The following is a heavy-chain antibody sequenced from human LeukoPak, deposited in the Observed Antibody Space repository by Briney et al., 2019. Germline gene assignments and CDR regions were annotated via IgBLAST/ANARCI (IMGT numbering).Heavy chain of an antibody. D-gene: IGHD6-13*01. Sequence: GGSLRLSCAASGFTFSSYAMTWVRQAPGKGLEWVSAISGSSSTTYYADSVKGRFTISRDNSKNTLFLQMNSLTPEDTAVYYCARDRIAASGDLDYWGQGTLVTVSS. CDR2: ISGSSSTT. CDR3: ARDRIAASGDLDY. V-gene: IGHV3-23*01. J-gene: IGHJ4*02. CDR1: GFTFSSYA.